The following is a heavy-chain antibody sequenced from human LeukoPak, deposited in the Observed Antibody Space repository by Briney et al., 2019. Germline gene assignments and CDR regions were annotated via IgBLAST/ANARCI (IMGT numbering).Heavy chain of an antibody. CDR2: IYYSGST. V-gene: IGHV4-30-4*01. CDR1: GGSISSGDYY. J-gene: IGHJ4*02. Sequence: SQTLSLTCTVSGGSISSGDYYWSWIRQPPGKGLEGIGYIYYSGSTYYNPSLKSRVTISVDTSKNQFSLKLSSVTAADTAVYYCARVAFAVVRYYFDYWGQGTLVTVSS. D-gene: IGHD3-10*01. CDR3: ARVAFAVVRYYFDY.